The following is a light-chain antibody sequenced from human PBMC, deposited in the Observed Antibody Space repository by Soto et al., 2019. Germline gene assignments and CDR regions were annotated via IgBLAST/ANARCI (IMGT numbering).Light chain of an antibody. V-gene: IGKV3-20*01. Sequence: EIVLTQSPGTLSLSPGERATLSCRASQSVSSRYLAWYQQKPGQAPRLLMYGASSRATGIPDRFSGSGSGTDFTLTISRLEPEDVAVYYCQQYGSSPPYTFGQGNKLEIK. CDR1: QSVSSRY. CDR3: QQYGSSPPYT. J-gene: IGKJ2*01. CDR2: GAS.